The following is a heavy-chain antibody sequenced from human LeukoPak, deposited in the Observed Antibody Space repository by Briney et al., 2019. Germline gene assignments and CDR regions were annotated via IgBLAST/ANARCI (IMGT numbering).Heavy chain of an antibody. CDR1: GFTFSSYW. CDR2: IKQDGSEK. CDR3: AKDRGSSGYLFDY. Sequence: SGGSLRLSCAASGFTFSSYWMSWVRQAPGKGLEWVANIKQDGSEKYYVDSVKGRFTISRDNAKNTLYLQMNSLRAEDTAVYYCAKDRGSSGYLFDYWGQGTLVTVSS. D-gene: IGHD3-22*01. V-gene: IGHV3-7*01. J-gene: IGHJ4*02.